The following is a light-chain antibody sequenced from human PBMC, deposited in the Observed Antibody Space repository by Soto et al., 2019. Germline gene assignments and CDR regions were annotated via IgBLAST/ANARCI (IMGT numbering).Light chain of an antibody. CDR1: QNVNNR. V-gene: IGKV3-15*01. Sequence: EIVMTQSPAMLSVSPGGRATLSCRASQNVNNRLAWYQQKAGQPPRLLIYGASTRATGIPARFSGSGSGTEFTLTISSLQSEDFAVYYCQHFNSWPLLFGQGTKVDIK. J-gene: IGKJ1*01. CDR2: GAS. CDR3: QHFNSWPLL.